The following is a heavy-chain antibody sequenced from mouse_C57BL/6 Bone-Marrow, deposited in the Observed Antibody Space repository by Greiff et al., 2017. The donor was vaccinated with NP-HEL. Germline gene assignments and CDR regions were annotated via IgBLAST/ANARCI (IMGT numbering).Heavy chain of an antibody. D-gene: IGHD3-3*01. J-gene: IGHJ3*01. Sequence: VQLQQSGAELVKPGASVKLSCKASGYTFTSYWMHWVKQRPGQGLEWIGMIHPDSGSTNYNEKFKSKATLTVDKSSSTAYMQLSSLTSEDSAVYYCEGRGWAAWFAYWGQGTLVTVSA. CDR2: IHPDSGST. V-gene: IGHV1-64*01. CDR3: EGRGWAAWFAY. CDR1: GYTFTSYW.